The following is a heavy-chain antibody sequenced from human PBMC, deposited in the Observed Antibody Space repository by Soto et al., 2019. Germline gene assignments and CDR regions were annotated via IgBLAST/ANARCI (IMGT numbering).Heavy chain of an antibody. CDR1: GGSISSSSYY. CDR2: IYYSGST. D-gene: IGHD1-7*01. V-gene: IGHV4-39*01. Sequence: QLLESGPGLVKPSETLSLTCTVSGGSISSSSYYWGWIRQPPGKGLEWIGSIYYSGSTYYNPSLKSRVTISVDTSKNQFSLKLSSVTAADTAVYYCARPDGGWNYVFDYWGQGTLVTVSS. CDR3: ARPDGGWNYVFDY. J-gene: IGHJ4*02.